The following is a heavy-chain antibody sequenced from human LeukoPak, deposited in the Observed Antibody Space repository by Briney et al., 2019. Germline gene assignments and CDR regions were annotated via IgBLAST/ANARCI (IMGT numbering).Heavy chain of an antibody. V-gene: IGHV3-30*04. CDR2: ISHDGSNK. CDR3: ARDKNRVDFWSGYTWASYCFDY. D-gene: IGHD3-3*01. Sequence: GGSLRLSCAASGFTFSSYAMHWVRQAPGKGLEWVAVISHDGSNKYYADSVKGRFTISRDNSKNTLYLQMNSLRAEDTAVYYCARDKNRVDFWSGYTWASYCFDYWGQGTLVTVSS. J-gene: IGHJ4*02. CDR1: GFTFSSYA.